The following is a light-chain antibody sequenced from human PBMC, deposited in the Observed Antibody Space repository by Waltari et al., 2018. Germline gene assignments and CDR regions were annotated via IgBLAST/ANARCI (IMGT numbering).Light chain of an antibody. CDR2: AAS. CDR1: QAIYNS. J-gene: IGKJ2*01. V-gene: IGKV1-NL1*01. Sequence: DIQMTQSPSSLSASVGDRVTTTCRASQAIYNSLAWYQQKPGKAPKLRLFAASRLESGVPSRFSGSGSGTDYTLSISSLQPEDFATYYCQQYYSTPPYTFGQGTKLEIK. CDR3: QQYYSTPPYT.